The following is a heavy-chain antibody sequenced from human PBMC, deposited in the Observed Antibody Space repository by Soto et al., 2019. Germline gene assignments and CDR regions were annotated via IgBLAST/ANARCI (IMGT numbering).Heavy chain of an antibody. V-gene: IGHV4-31*03. J-gene: IGHJ6*02. CDR2: IYYSGST. D-gene: IGHD6-13*01. Sequence: PSETLSLTCTVSGGSISSGGYYWSWIRQHPXKGLEWIGYIYYSGSTYYNPSLKSRVTISVDTSKNQFSLKLSSVTAADTAVYYCARDCLSSSWSKSPYGMDVWGQGTTVTVSS. CDR1: GGSISSGGYY. CDR3: ARDCLSSSWSKSPYGMDV.